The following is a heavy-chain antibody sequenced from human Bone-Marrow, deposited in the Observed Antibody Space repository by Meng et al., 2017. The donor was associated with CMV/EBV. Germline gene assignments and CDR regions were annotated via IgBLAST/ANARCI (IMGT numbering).Heavy chain of an antibody. J-gene: IGHJ6*02. D-gene: IGHD2-2*01. CDR3: AKSWGYCSSTSCYGGGMDV. CDR2: IKSDGSEE. V-gene: IGHV3-7*01. CDR1: GFTFSSYW. Sequence: GGSLRLSCAASGFTFSSYWMTWVRQAPGKGLEWVANIKSDGSEEYYVDSVKGRFTISRDNAKNSLYLQMNSLRAEDTAVYYCAKSWGYCSSTSCYGGGMDVWGQGTTVTVSS.